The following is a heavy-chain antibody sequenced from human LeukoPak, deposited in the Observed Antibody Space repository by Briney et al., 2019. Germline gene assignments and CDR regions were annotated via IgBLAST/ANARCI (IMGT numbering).Heavy chain of an antibody. CDR3: ARDDTMVRGASFDP. D-gene: IGHD3-10*01. J-gene: IGHJ5*02. CDR2: ISSSGSTI. V-gene: IGHV3-11*01. CDR1: GFTFSDYY. Sequence: PGGSLRLSCAASGFTFSDYYMSWIRQAPGKGLEWVSYISSSGSTIYYADSVKGRFIISRDNAKNSLYLQMNSLRAEDTAVYYCARDDTMVRGASFDPWGQGTLVTVSS.